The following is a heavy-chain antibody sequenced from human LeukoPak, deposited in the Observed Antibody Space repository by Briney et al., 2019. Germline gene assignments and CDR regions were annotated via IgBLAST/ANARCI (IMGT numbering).Heavy chain of an antibody. D-gene: IGHD3-3*01. V-gene: IGHV1-24*01. J-gene: IGHJ4*02. Sequence: ASXXVSCKVSGYTLTELSMHWVRQAPGKGLEWMGGFDPEDGETIYAQKFQGRVTMTEDTSTDTAYMELSSLRSEDTAVYYCATDSYQRGGGYYRYWGQGTLVTVSS. CDR2: FDPEDGET. CDR3: ATDSYQRGGGYYRY. CDR1: GYTLTELS.